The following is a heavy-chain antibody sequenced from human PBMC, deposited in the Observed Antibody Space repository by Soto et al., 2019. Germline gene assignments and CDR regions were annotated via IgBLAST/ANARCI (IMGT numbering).Heavy chain of an antibody. CDR3: ARAGSPYGSGSKPFDY. CDR2: IKQDGSEK. D-gene: IGHD3-10*01. J-gene: IGHJ4*02. CDR1: GFTFSSYW. Sequence: GGSLRLSCAASGFTFSSYWMSWVRQAPGKGLEWVANIKQDGSEKYYVDSVKGRFTISRDNAKNSLYLQMNSLRADDTAVYDCARAGSPYGSGSKPFDYWGQGTLVTAPQ. V-gene: IGHV3-7*01.